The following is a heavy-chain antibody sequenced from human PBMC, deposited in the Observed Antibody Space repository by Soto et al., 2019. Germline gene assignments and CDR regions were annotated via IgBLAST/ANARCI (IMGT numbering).Heavy chain of an antibody. J-gene: IGHJ4*02. CDR2: IWYDGSNK. Sequence: QVQLVESGGGVVQPGRSLRLSCAASGFTFSSYGMHWVRQAPGKGLEWVAVIWYDGSNKYYADSVKGRFTISRDNSKNTLDLERNSLRAGGKAVDYWAEGGGGVIITGDYFDYWGQGTLVTVSS. D-gene: IGHD3-10*01. CDR1: GFTFSSYG. V-gene: IGHV3-33*01. CDR3: AEGGGGVIITGDYFDY.